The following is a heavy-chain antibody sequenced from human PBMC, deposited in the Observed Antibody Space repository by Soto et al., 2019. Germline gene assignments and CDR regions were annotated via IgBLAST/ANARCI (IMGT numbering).Heavy chain of an antibody. CDR3: ASEWLYDAFDI. CDR2: IYSGGST. J-gene: IGHJ3*02. Sequence: VQLVESGGGLVQPGGSLRLSCAASGFTVSSNYMSWVRQAPGKGLEWVSVIYSGGSTYYADSVKGRFTISRDNSKNTLYLQMNSLRAEDTAVYYCASEWLYDAFDIWGQGTMVTVSS. D-gene: IGHD3-22*01. V-gene: IGHV3-66*01. CDR1: GFTVSSNY.